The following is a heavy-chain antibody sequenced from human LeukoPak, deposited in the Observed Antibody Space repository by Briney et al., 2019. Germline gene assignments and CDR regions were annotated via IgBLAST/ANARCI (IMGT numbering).Heavy chain of an antibody. D-gene: IGHD4-23*01. CDR3: AKDSMRLRWYSFDY. CDR2: ISWNSGSM. V-gene: IGHV3-9*01. J-gene: IGHJ4*02. Sequence: GGSLRLSCAASGFSFNAYAMHWVRQVPGKGLEWVSGISWNSGSMGYADSVKGRFTISRDNAKNSLYLQMNSLRGEDTALYYCAKDSMRLRWYSFDYWGQGTLVTVSS. CDR1: GFSFNAYA.